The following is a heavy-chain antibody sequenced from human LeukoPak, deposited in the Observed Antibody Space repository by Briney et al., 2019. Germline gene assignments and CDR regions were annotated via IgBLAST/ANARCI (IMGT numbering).Heavy chain of an antibody. CDR3: ATSHGIAVAADY. J-gene: IGHJ4*02. D-gene: IGHD6-19*01. V-gene: IGHV3-43*02. CDR2: ISGDGGST. Sequence: GGSLRLSCAASGFTFDDYAMHWVRQAPGKGLEWVSLISGDGGSTYYADSVKGRFTISRDNSKNSLYLQMNSLRTEDTALYCCATSHGIAVAADYWGQGTLVTVSS. CDR1: GFTFDDYA.